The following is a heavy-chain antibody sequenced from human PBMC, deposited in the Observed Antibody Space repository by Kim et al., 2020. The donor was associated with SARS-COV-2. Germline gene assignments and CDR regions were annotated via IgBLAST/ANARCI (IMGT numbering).Heavy chain of an antibody. D-gene: IGHD3-9*01. J-gene: IGHJ6*02. CDR1: GYTFTSYA. V-gene: IGHV7-4-1*02. CDR3: ARDRGPYYDILTGYDFRDYYYGMDV. Sequence: ASVKVSCKASGYTFTSYAMNWVRQAPGQGLEWMGWINTNTGNPTYAQGFTGRFVFSLDTSVSTAYLQISSLKAEDTAVYYCARDRGPYYDILTGYDFRDYYYGMDVWGQGTTVTVSS. CDR2: INTNTGNP.